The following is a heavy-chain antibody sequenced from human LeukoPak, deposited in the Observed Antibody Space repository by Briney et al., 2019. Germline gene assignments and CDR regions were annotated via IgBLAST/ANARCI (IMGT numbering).Heavy chain of an antibody. Sequence: GGSLRLSCSASGLTFRSYAMHWVRQAPGKGLDYVSSISSNGGSTYYADSVMGRFIISRDNSKNTLYLQMSSLRAEDTAIYYCAKAVGSSGYFSRDAFDIWGQGTMVTVSS. CDR2: ISSNGGST. J-gene: IGHJ3*02. D-gene: IGHD3-22*01. CDR1: GLTFRSYA. V-gene: IGHV3-64D*09. CDR3: AKAVGSSGYFSRDAFDI.